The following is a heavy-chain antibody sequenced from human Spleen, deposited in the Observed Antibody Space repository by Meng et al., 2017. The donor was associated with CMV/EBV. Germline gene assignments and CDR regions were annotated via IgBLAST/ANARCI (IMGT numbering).Heavy chain of an antibody. CDR3: AKDKDPTGTTAYYFDY. D-gene: IGHD1-7*01. V-gene: IGHV3-23*03. Sequence: ETLSLTCAASGFTFSSYAMSWVRQAPGKGLEWVSVIYSGGSSTYYADSVKGRFTISRDNSKNTLYLQMNSLRAEDTAVYYCAKDKDPTGTTAYYFDYWGQGTLVTVSS. CDR1: GFTFSSYA. CDR2: IYSGGSST. J-gene: IGHJ4*02.